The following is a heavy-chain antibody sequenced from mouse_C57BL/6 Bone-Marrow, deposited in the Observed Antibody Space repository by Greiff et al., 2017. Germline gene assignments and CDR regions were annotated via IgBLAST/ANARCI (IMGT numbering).Heavy chain of an antibody. J-gene: IGHJ1*03. V-gene: IGHV1-81*01. CDR3: ARGGYFDV. Sequence: VQLVESGAELARPGASVKLSCKASGYTFTSYGISWVKQRTGQGLEWIGEIYPRSGNTYYNEKFKGKATLTADKSSSTAYMELRSLTSEDSAVYFCARGGYFDVWDTGTTVTVSS. CDR1: GYTFTSYG. CDR2: IYPRSGNT.